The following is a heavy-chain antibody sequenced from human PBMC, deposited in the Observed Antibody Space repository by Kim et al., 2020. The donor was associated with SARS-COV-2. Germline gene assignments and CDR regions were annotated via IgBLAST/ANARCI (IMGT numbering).Heavy chain of an antibody. CDR2: ISGSGGST. CDR3: AKSRAGDPGLINWFDP. Sequence: GGSLRLSCAASGFTFSSYAMSWVRQAPGKGLEWVSAISGSGGSTYYADSVKGRFTISRDNSKNTLYLQMNSLRAEDTAVYYCAKSRAGDPGLINWFDPWGQGTLVTVSS. D-gene: IGHD3-10*01. V-gene: IGHV3-23*01. J-gene: IGHJ5*02. CDR1: GFTFSSYA.